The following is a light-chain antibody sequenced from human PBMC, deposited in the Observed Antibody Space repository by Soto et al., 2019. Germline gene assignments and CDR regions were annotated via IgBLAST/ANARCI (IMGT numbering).Light chain of an antibody. CDR1: QSVNSN. V-gene: IGKV3-15*01. CDR2: GAS. J-gene: IGKJ1*01. Sequence: EIVITQSPATLSVSRGERATNCCRASQSVNSNLAWYQQKPGQSPRLLIFGASTRATGIPARFSGSGSGTEFTLTISSLQSEDFAVYHCQQYTDWPQTFGQGPRWIS. CDR3: QQYTDWPQT.